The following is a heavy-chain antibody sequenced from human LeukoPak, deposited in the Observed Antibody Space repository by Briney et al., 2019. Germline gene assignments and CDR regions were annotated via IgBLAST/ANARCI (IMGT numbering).Heavy chain of an antibody. CDR1: GFTFSSYA. Sequence: GGSLRLSCAASGFTFSSYAMHWVRQAPGKGLEWVAVIWYDGSNKYYADSVKGRSTISRDNSKNTLYLQMNSLRAEDTAVYYCARDLDYSSGYYYYGMDVWGKGTTVTVSS. D-gene: IGHD4-11*01. CDR2: IWYDGSNK. CDR3: ARDLDYSSGYYYYGMDV. J-gene: IGHJ6*04. V-gene: IGHV3-33*08.